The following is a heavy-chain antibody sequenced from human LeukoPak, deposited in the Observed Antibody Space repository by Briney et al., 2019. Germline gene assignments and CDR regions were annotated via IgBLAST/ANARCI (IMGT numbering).Heavy chain of an antibody. V-gene: IGHV3-30*18. CDR1: GFTVSSDG. D-gene: IGHD6-13*01. CDR2: ISYDGSNK. Sequence: PGRSLRLSCAASGFTVSSDGMHWVRQAPGKGLEWVAVISYDGSNKYYADSVKGRFTISRDNSKNTLYLQMNSLRAEDTAVYYCAKDMSYSSSFDYWGQGTLVTVSS. J-gene: IGHJ4*02. CDR3: AKDMSYSSSFDY.